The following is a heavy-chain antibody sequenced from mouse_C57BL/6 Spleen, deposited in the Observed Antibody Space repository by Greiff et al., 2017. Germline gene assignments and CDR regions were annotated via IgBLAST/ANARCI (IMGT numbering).Heavy chain of an antibody. CDR1: GYTFTSYG. D-gene: IGHD1-1*01. CDR3: ARSGDYYGSSYVSAWFAY. V-gene: IGHV1-81*01. CDR2: IYPRSGNT. Sequence: VMLVESGAELARPGASVKLSCKASGYTFTSYGISWVKQRTGQGLEWIGEIYPRSGNTYYNEKFKGKATLTADKSSSTAYMELRSLTSEDSAVYFCARSGDYYGSSYVSAWFAYWGQGTLVTVSA. J-gene: IGHJ3*01.